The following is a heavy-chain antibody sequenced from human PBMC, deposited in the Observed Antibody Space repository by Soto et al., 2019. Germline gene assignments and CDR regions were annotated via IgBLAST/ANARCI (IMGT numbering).Heavy chain of an antibody. CDR3: TIVRVADSALDH. Sequence: VQLVESGGGLVQPGGSLRLSCAASGFSLTNYWMQWVRQTPGKGLAWVAFMSYDGSDTFYADSVKGRFTISRDNSKNTLFLHMSNLRAEDTSMYYCTIVRVADSALDHWGQGTLVTVSS. D-gene: IGHD3-10*02. J-gene: IGHJ4*02. CDR1: GFSLTNYW. V-gene: IGHV3-30*02. CDR2: MSYDGSDT.